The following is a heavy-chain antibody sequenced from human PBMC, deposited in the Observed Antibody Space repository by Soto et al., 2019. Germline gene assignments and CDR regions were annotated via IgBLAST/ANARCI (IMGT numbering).Heavy chain of an antibody. CDR2: ISGSGGST. CDR3: AKAGLGEFSLLWSAFDI. V-gene: IGHV3-23*01. Sequence: PGGCRRFPGLAWGFNFSTTAWCWVGPYPGKGLDWVSAISGSGGSTYYADSVKGRFTISRDNSKNTLYLQMNSLRAEDTAVYYCAKAGLGEFSLLWSAFDIWGQGTMVIVSS. D-gene: IGHD3-16*02. J-gene: IGHJ3*02. CDR1: GFNFSTTA.